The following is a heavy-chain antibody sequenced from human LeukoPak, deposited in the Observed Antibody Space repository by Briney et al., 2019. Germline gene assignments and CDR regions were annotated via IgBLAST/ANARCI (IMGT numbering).Heavy chain of an antibody. CDR1: GYTFTSYY. J-gene: IGHJ4*02. Sequence: ASVKVSCKASGYTFTSYYMHWVRQAPGQGLEWMGIINPSGGSTSYAQKFQGRVTMTRDMSTSTVYMELSSLRSEDTAVYYCARVVVTHLGTYYFDYWGQGTLVTVFS. CDR3: ARVVVTHLGTYYFDY. D-gene: IGHD2-15*01. V-gene: IGHV1-46*01. CDR2: INPSGGST.